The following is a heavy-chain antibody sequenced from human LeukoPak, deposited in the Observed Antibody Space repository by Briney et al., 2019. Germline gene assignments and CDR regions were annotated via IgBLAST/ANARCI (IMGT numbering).Heavy chain of an antibody. CDR2: INTDSSDI. D-gene: IGHD2-2*01. CDR1: GFTFNRYA. Sequence: GGSLRLSCAASGFTFNRYAMNWVRQAPGKGLEWVSHINTDSSDIHYADSVKGRFTISRDNARNTLYLQLSSLRAEDSAVYYCARDTFQPGLIDSWGQGTLVTVSS. V-gene: IGHV3-21*05. J-gene: IGHJ4*02. CDR3: ARDTFQPGLIDS.